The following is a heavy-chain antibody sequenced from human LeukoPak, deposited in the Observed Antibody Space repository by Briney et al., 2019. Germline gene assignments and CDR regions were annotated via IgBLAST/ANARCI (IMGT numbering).Heavy chain of an antibody. CDR3: ARAHDRGYYYGFDY. V-gene: IGHV3-66*01. D-gene: IGHD3-22*01. CDR1: GFTVSSNY. Sequence: GGSLRLSCAASGFTVSSNYMSWVRQAPGKGLEWVSVIYSGGNTYYADSVQGRFTMSREDPENTLYLQMNSLRAEDTAVYYCARAHDRGYYYGFDYWGQGTLVTVSS. J-gene: IGHJ4*02. CDR2: IYSGGNT.